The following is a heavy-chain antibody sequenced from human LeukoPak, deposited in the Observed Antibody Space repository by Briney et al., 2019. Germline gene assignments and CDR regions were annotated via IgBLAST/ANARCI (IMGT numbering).Heavy chain of an antibody. V-gene: IGHV4-59*08. CDR3: VRHPQFSSGWYVYFDY. D-gene: IGHD6-19*01. Sequence: SGTLSLTCTVSGGFFNSYYWSWIRQSPGKGREWLGYIYYSGSTKYNPSLKSRVTISLDTSKTQFSLKLTSVTAADTAVYYCVRHPQFSSGWYVYFDYWGRGTLVTVSS. CDR1: GGFFNSYY. CDR2: IYYSGST. J-gene: IGHJ4*02.